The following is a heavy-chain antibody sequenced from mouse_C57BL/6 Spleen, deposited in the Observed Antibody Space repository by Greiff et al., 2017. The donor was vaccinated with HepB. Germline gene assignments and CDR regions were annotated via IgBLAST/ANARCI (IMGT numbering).Heavy chain of an antibody. CDR2: INYDGSST. V-gene: IGHV5-16*01. CDR3: ARDRRGFAY. Sequence: EVMLVESEGGLVQPGSSMKLSCTASGFTFSDYYMAWVRQVPEKGLEWVANINYDGSSTYYLDSLKSRFIISRDNAKNILYLQMSSLKSEDTATYYCARDRRGFAYWGQGTLVTVSA. J-gene: IGHJ3*01. CDR1: GFTFSDYY.